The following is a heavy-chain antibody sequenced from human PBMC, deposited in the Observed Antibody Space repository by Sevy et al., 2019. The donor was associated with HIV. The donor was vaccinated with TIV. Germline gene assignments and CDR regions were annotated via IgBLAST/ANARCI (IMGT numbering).Heavy chain of an antibody. V-gene: IGHV3-30-3*01. D-gene: IGHD3-22*01. CDR1: GFTFSTHA. CDR3: ARDLGYESTGYLPLFDH. Sequence: GGSLRLSCAASGFTFSTHAMHWVRQAPGKGLEWVAIISYDGNIEYYPDSVKGRFTISRDDSKNTLYLQMNSLRSEDTALYYCARDLGYESTGYLPLFDHWGQGTLVTVSS. J-gene: IGHJ4*02. CDR2: ISYDGNIE.